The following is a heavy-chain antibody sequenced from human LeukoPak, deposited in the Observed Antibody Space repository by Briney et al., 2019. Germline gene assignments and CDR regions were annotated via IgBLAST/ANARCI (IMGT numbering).Heavy chain of an antibody. J-gene: IGHJ5*02. CDR1: GYTVTGYY. CDR3: ASQDVVVPTAFDP. D-gene: IGHD2-2*01. CDR2: INPNSGGT. Sequence: GASVRVSCKASGYTVTGYYMHWVRQAPGQGLEWMGWINPNSGGTNYAQKFQGRVTMTRDTSISTAYMELSRLRSDDTAVYYCASQDVVVPTAFDPWGQGTLVTVSS. V-gene: IGHV1-2*02.